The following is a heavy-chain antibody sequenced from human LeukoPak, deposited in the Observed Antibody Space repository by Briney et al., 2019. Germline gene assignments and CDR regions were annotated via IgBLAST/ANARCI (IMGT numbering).Heavy chain of an antibody. CDR3: ARDRLLWFGELEVLDP. V-gene: IGHV4-34*01. D-gene: IGHD3-10*01. J-gene: IGHJ5*02. Sequence: SETLSLTCAVYGGSFSGYYWSWIRQPPGKGLEWIGEINHSGSTNYNPSLKSRVTTSVDTSKNQFSLKLSSVTAADTAVYYCARDRLLWFGELEVLDPWGQGTLVTVSS. CDR2: INHSGST. CDR1: GGSFSGYY.